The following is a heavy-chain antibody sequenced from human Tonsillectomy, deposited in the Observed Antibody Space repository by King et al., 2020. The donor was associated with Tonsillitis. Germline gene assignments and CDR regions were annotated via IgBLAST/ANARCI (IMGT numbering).Heavy chain of an antibody. CDR1: GGSFSGYY. CDR2: INRSGST. J-gene: IGHJ4*02. CDR3: ARGRGGYCSSTSCSHFDY. Sequence: VQLQQWGAGLLKPSETLSLTCAVYGGSFSGYYWSWIRQPPGKGLEWIGEINRSGSTNYNPSLKSRVTISVDTSKNQFSLKLSSVTAADTAVYYCARGRGGYCSSTSCSHFDYWGQGTLVTVSS. V-gene: IGHV4-34*01. D-gene: IGHD2-2*01.